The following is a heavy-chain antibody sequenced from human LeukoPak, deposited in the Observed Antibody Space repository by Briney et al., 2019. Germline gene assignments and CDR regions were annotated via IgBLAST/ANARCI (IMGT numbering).Heavy chain of an antibody. V-gene: IGHV3-7*01. J-gene: IGHJ4*02. D-gene: IGHD6-13*01. CDR2: IKQDGSEK. CDR1: GFTFSSYW. CDR3: ASGRSSWYCFDY. Sequence: PGGSLRLSCASSGFTFSSYWMSWVRQAPGKGLEWVANIKQDGSEKYYVDSVKGRFTISRDNAKNSLYLQMNSLRAEDTAVYYCASGRSSWYCFDYWGQGTLVTVSS.